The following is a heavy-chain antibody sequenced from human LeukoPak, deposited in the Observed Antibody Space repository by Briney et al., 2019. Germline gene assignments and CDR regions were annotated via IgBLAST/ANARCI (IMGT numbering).Heavy chain of an antibody. CDR3: AKGYMGYDRGPPDY. Sequence: GGSLRLSCSASGFTFSSYEMNWVRQAPGKGLEWVSYIGTSGSTMYYADSVKGRFTISRDNSKNTLYLQMNSLRAEDTAVYYCAKGYMGYDRGPPDYWGQGTLVTVSS. CDR2: IGTSGSTM. V-gene: IGHV3-48*03. CDR1: GFTFSSYE. D-gene: IGHD3-22*01. J-gene: IGHJ4*02.